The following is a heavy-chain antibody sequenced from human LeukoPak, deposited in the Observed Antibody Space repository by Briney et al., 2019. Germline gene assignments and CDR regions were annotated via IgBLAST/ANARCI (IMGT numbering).Heavy chain of an antibody. V-gene: IGHV3-9*03. J-gene: IGHJ4*02. CDR3: ARGDRFRYSYADD. D-gene: IGHD5-18*01. CDR1: GFTFDDYA. CDR2: ISWNSGSI. Sequence: GRCLRLACAASGFTFDDYAMHWVRQPPRKGLEWVSGISWNSGSIGYADSVKGRFTSSRDNAKNSLYLQMNSLRAEDMALYYCARGDRFRYSYADDWGQGTLVTVSS.